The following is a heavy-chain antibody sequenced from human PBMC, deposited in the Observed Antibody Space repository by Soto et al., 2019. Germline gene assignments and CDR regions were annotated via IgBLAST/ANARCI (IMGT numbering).Heavy chain of an antibody. CDR1: GFTFSSYA. Sequence: GGSLRLSCAASGFTFSSYAMSWVRQAPGKGLEWVSGISGSGGSTYYADSVKGRFTISRDNSKNTLSVQMNSLRAEDTAVYYCARAKERVVPAAISLYYYYMDVWGKGTTVTVSS. D-gene: IGHD2-2*01. CDR3: ARAKERVVPAAISLYYYYMDV. CDR2: ISGSGGST. J-gene: IGHJ6*03. V-gene: IGHV3-23*01.